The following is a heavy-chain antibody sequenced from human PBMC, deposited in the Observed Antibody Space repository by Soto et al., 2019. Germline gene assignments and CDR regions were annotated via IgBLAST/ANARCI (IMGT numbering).Heavy chain of an antibody. J-gene: IGHJ4*01. CDR2: IFYSGST. D-gene: IGHD4-17*01. CDR1: GGYLSDSDGC. CDR3: ARVSTVTNLDY. V-gene: IGHV4-61*08. Sequence: SETPSVTWTVAGGYLSDSDGCWGWIRPPPGKGLEWIGYIFYSGSTNYSPSLNSRVTITVDTSKNQLSLNLSSVTAADTALSYCARVSTVTNLDYWGHGMLVTVSS.